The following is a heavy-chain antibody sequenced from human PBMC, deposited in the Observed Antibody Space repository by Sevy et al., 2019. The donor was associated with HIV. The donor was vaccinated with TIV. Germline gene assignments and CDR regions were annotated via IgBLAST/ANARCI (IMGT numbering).Heavy chain of an antibody. D-gene: IGHD1-26*01. CDR1: GFTFSKYG. V-gene: IGHV3-30*18. Sequence: GESLKISCAASGFTFSKYGMHWVRQAPGKGLEWVAVISYDGGNKYYADSVKGRFTISKDNFKNTLYLQMNSLRAEDTAIDYCAKPGKFSGSYLDAFDIWGQGTMVTVSS. CDR2: ISYDGGNK. CDR3: AKPGKFSGSYLDAFDI. J-gene: IGHJ3*02.